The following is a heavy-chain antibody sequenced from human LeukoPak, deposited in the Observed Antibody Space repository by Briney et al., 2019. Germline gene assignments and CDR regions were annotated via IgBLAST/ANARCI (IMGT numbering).Heavy chain of an antibody. Sequence: GESLKISCKGSGYSFTSYWIGWVRQMPGKGLEWMGIIYPGDSDTRYSPSFQGQVTISADKSISTAYLQWSSLKASDTAMYYCATRGCSGGSCYYAFDIWGQGTMVTVSS. D-gene: IGHD2-15*01. CDR1: GYSFTSYW. CDR3: ATRGCSGGSCYYAFDI. J-gene: IGHJ3*02. CDR2: IYPGDSDT. V-gene: IGHV5-51*01.